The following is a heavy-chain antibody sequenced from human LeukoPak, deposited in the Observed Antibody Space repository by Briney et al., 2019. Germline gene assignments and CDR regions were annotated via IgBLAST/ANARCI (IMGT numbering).Heavy chain of an antibody. V-gene: IGHV3-30*03. J-gene: IGHJ4*02. CDR2: ISYDGSYK. CDR1: GFNFSAYG. D-gene: IGHD3-3*01. CDR3: ARDFGILSGYADY. Sequence: GGSLRLSCAASGFNFSAYGIHWVRQAPGKGPEWVIVISYDGSYKYYADSVRGRFTISRDNSKNTLYLQMKNLRPEDTAVYYCARDFGILSGYADYWGQGTLVTVSS.